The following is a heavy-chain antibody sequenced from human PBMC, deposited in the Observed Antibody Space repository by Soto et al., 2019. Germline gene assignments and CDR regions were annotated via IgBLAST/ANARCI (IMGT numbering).Heavy chain of an antibody. J-gene: IGHJ4*02. CDR2: ILYDESDQ. V-gene: IGHV3-30*18. CDR1: GFTFSDYT. D-gene: IGHD2-8*02. CDR3: MKDGTNHWSKQSYIDT. Sequence: QVQLVESGGGVVQPGRSLRLSCSASGFTFSDYTMHWVRQAPGRGLEWVAIILYDESDQYYSDSVKGRFTISRHNSKNAASVQMHSLATEEKGVYQCMKDGTNHWSKQSYIDTWGQGALVTGSS.